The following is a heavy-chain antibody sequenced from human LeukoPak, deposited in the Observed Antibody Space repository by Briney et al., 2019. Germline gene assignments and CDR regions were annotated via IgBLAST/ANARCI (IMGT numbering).Heavy chain of an antibody. CDR2: MNPNSGNT. CDR3: AGGYGDYSDLDY. Sequence: ASVKVSCKASGYTFTSYDINWVRQATGQGLEWMGWMNPNSGNTGYAQKFQGRVTMTRNTSISTAYTELSSLRSEDTAVYYCAGGYGDYSDLDYWGQGTLVTVSS. J-gene: IGHJ4*02. V-gene: IGHV1-8*01. D-gene: IGHD4-17*01. CDR1: GYTFTSYD.